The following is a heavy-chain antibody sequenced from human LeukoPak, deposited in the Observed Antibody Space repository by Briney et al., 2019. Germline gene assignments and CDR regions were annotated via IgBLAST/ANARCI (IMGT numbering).Heavy chain of an antibody. CDR3: ARGGFDY. CDR1: GYTFNGYY. CDR2: INPNSGGA. Sequence: ASVKVSCKASGYTFNGYYIHWVRQAPGQGLEWMGRINPNSGGADYAQTFQGRVTMTWDTSISTGNMELSSLRSDDTAIYYCARGGFDYWGQGTLVTVSS. V-gene: IGHV1-2*06. J-gene: IGHJ4*02.